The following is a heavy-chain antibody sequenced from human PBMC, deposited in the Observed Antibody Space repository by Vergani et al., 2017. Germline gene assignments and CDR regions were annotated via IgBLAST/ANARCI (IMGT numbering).Heavy chain of an antibody. Sequence: QVQLQQWGGGLLKPSETLSLTCVVNGGSFTSYHWTWIRQSLGEGLEWVGDIDHTGRPNYNPSLKSRLTMSVDKSRNQFSLTVNSVTATDTAIYFCARVNTETNSHLYYYYYMDVWGQGTAVTVS. CDR3: ARVNTETNSHLYYYYYMDV. V-gene: IGHV4-34*01. D-gene: IGHD4-11*01. J-gene: IGHJ6*03. CDR1: GGSFTSYH. CDR2: IDHTGRP.